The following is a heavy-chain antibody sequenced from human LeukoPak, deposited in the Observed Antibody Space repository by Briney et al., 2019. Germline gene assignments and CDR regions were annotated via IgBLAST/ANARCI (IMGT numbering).Heavy chain of an antibody. CDR2: IYHSGST. Sequence: SETLSLTCTVSGYSISSGYYWGWTRQPPGKGLEWIGSIYHSGSTYYNPSLKSRVTISVDTSKNQFSLKLSSVTAADTAVYYCARFDGDLPLDYWGQGTLVTVSS. J-gene: IGHJ4*02. D-gene: IGHD4-17*01. CDR3: ARFDGDLPLDY. CDR1: GYSISSGYY. V-gene: IGHV4-38-2*02.